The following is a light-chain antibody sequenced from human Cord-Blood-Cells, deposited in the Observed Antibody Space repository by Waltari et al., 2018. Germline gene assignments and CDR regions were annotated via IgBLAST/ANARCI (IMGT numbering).Light chain of an antibody. CDR2: EVS. V-gene: IGLV2-14*01. J-gene: IGLJ1*01. CDR3: SSYTSSSTPV. Sequence: QSALTQPASVSGSPGQSITISCTCTSSDVGGYNYVSWYQQHPGKAPKLRVYEVSTRPSAVSNRFAGSKSGNTASQSICVRQAEDDADYYSSSYTSSSTPVFGTGTKVTVL. CDR1: SSDVGGYNY.